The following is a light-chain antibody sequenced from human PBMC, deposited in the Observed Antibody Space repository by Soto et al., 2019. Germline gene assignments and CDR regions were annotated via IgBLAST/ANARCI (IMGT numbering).Light chain of an antibody. J-gene: IGLJ3*02. V-gene: IGLV1-44*01. CDR2: SNY. CDR1: FSNIGSNP. CDR3: AAWDDSLNALL. Sequence: QSVLTQPPSASGTPGQRVTISCSGSFSNIGSNPVNWYQHLPGTAPKLLIYSNYQRPSGVPDRFSGSKSGTSASLAISGLQSEDEADYYCAAWDDSLNALLFGGGTKVTVL.